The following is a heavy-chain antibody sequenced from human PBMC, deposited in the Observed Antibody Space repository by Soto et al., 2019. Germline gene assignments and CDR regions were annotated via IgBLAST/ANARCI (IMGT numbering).Heavy chain of an antibody. J-gene: IGHJ4*02. D-gene: IGHD6-19*01. V-gene: IGHV3-30*03. CDR2: ISFDGSNK. Sequence: QVQLVVSGGGVVPPGRSLRLSCAASGFTFSSSGMHWVRQAPGKGLEWVAVISFDGSNKYYADSVKGRFTIARDNSKNTLYLQMNSLRAEDTAVYYCAIDFCGWYGSGEYGFWGQGTLVTVSS. CDR1: GFTFSSSG. CDR3: AIDFCGWYGSGEYGF.